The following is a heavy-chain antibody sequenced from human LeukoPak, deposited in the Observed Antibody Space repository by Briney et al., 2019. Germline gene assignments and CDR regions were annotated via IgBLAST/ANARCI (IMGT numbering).Heavy chain of an antibody. CDR3: ARIDKTQRLVLGVEQ. V-gene: IGHV4-38-2*02. D-gene: IGHD6-13*01. J-gene: IGHJ1*01. CDR2: IYHFGDT. CDR1: GYYVTDGYY. Sequence: SEALSLTCTVSGYYVTDGYYWGWIRQPPGKGLEWIGHIYHFGDTFYNPSLNTRVTLSVDTSQNQISLTLTSLTAADTATYYCARIDKTQRLVLGVEQWGQGTLVTVSS.